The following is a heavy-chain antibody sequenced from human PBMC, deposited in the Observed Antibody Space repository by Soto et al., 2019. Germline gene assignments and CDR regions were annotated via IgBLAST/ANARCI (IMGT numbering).Heavy chain of an antibody. V-gene: IGHV5-51*01. D-gene: IGHD5-18*01. Sequence: GESLKISCKGSGYSFTSYWIGWVRQMPGKGLEWMGIIYPGDSDTRYSPSFQGQVTISADKSISTAYLQWSSLKASDTAMYYCDRTEHDNAMAPLYFDHWGQGTLVTVSS. CDR1: GYSFTSYW. CDR2: IYPGDSDT. J-gene: IGHJ4*02. CDR3: DRTEHDNAMAPLYFDH.